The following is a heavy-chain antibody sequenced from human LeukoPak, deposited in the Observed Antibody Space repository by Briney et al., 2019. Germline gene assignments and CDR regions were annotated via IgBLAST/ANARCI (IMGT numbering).Heavy chain of an antibody. CDR2: MNPNSGNT. CDR3: ARGVVGATGYYYYMDV. CDR1: GYTFTSHD. V-gene: IGHV1-8*01. D-gene: IGHD1-26*01. Sequence: GASVKVSCKASGYTFTSHDINWVRQATGQGLEWMGWMNPNSGNTGYAQKFQGRVTMTRDTAINTAYMELHSLRSEDTAVYYCARGVVGATGYYYYMDVWGKGTTVTVSS. J-gene: IGHJ6*03.